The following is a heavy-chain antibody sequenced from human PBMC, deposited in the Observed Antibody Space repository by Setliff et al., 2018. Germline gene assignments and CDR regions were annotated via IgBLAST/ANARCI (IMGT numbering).Heavy chain of an antibody. CDR3: ARDRTAYNYGMDI. D-gene: IGHD5-18*01. CDR1: GVSISSYY. V-gene: IGHV4-59*01. Sequence: SETLSLTCNVSGVSISSYYWSWIRQPPGKGLESIGYIQKSGGTNYNPSLKSRVTISVDTSKNQVSLQLKSATTADTAVYYCARDRTAYNYGMDIWGQGTTVTVSS. CDR2: IQKSGGT. J-gene: IGHJ6*02.